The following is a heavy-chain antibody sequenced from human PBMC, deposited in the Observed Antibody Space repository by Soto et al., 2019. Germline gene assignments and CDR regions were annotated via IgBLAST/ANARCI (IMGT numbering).Heavy chain of an antibody. V-gene: IGHV1-69*13. Sequence: SVKVSCNASGCFFSTYAMTWVRQAPGQGLEWMGGITPIFDTTNYAQKFQGRVTITADESTTTVHMELTSLTSEDTAVYYCATGGTTVTRRFDPWGQGTLVTVSS. D-gene: IGHD4-17*01. CDR1: GCFFSTYA. CDR3: ATGGTTVTRRFDP. J-gene: IGHJ5*02. CDR2: ITPIFDTT.